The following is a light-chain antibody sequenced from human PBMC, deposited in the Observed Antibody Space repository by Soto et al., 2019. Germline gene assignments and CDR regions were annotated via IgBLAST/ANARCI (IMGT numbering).Light chain of an antibody. Sequence: EIVLTQAPATLSLSPGERATLSCGASQSVSSNLAWYQQKLGQAPRLLIYGASTRATGISAKFSGSRSGTDFTLTISTLQPEDFAVYYCQQRSDWQYTFGQGTKVDI. J-gene: IGKJ2*01. V-gene: IGKV3D-11*02. CDR2: GAS. CDR1: QSVSSN. CDR3: QQRSDWQYT.